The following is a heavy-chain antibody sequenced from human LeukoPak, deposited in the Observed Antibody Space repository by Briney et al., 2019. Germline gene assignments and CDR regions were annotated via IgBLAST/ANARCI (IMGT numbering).Heavy chain of an antibody. V-gene: IGHV3-7*02. CDR3: AADGGPLFDY. CDR2: IKQDGSEK. D-gene: IGHD3-16*01. Sequence: GGSLRLSCAASGFSFSSYWMSWVRQAPGKGLEWVANIKQDGSEKYYVDSVKGRFTISRDNAQNSLYLQMNSLRAEDMAVYYCAADGGPLFDYWGQGTLVTVSS. J-gene: IGHJ4*02. CDR1: GFSFSSYW.